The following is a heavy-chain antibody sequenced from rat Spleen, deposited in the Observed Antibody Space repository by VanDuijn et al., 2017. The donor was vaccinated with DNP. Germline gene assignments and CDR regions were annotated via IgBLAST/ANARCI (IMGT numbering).Heavy chain of an antibody. CDR3: ARHRTTEGIDYFDY. CDR2: ISYEGSST. V-gene: IGHV5-22*01. CDR1: GFTFSDYY. Sequence: EVQLVESGGGLVQPGRSLKLSCAASGFTFSDYYMAWVRQAPKKGLEWVASISYEGSSTYYGDSVKGRFTISRDNAKSTLYLQMNSLRSEDTATYYCARHRTTEGIDYFDYWGQGVMVTVSS. D-gene: IGHD1-11*01. J-gene: IGHJ2*01.